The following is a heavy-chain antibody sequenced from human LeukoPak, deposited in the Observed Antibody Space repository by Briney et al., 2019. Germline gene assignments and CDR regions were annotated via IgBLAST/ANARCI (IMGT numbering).Heavy chain of an antibody. CDR3: ARAKGYTSSYSFDY. CDR1: GFTFSVFW. J-gene: IGHJ4*02. CDR2: INPDGSTT. V-gene: IGHV3-74*01. Sequence: GGSLRLSCAASGFTFSVFWMHWVRQAPGTGPVWVSRINPDGSTTSYADSVKGRFTISRDNAKNTLYLQISSLRAEDTAVYYCARAKGYTSSYSFDYWGQGILVTVSS. D-gene: IGHD3-10*01.